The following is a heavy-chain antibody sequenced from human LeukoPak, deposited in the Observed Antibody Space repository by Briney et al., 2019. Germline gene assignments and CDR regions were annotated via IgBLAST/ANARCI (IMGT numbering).Heavy chain of an antibody. CDR1: GGSFSGYY. CDR3: ARGGYIAARPFMY. CDR2: INHSGST. D-gene: IGHD6-6*01. V-gene: IGHV4-34*01. J-gene: IGHJ4*02. Sequence: SETLSLTCAVYGGSFSGYYWSWIRQPPGKGLEWIGEINHSGSTNYNPSLKSRVTISVDTSKNQFSLKLSSVTAADTAVYYCARGGYIAARPFMYWGQGTLVTVSS.